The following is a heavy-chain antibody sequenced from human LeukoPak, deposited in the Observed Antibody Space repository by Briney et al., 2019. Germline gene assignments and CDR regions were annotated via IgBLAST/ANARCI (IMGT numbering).Heavy chain of an antibody. J-gene: IGHJ4*02. CDR2: INPSGGST. Sequence: GASVKVSCKASGYTFTSYYMHWVRQAPGQGLEWMGIINPSGGSTSYAQKFQGRVTMTRDTSTSTVYMELSSLRSEDTAVYYCARAAWFGEGGSYFDYWGQGTLVTVSS. D-gene: IGHD3-10*01. CDR1: GYTFTSYY. V-gene: IGHV1-46*01. CDR3: ARAAWFGEGGSYFDY.